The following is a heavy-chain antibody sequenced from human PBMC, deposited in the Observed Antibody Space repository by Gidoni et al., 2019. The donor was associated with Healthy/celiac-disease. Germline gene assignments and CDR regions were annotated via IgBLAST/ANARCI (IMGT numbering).Heavy chain of an antibody. CDR1: GFNFSSYA. CDR2: SSGSGGST. Sequence: EVQLLESVGGLLQPGGSLRLSCAAYGFNFSSYAMRWVRQAPGKGVEWVSASSGSGGSTYYADSGKGRFTNSRDNSKNTLYLQMNSLRAEDTAVYYCAKISLGGSCLYYWGQGTLVTVSS. J-gene: IGHJ4*02. CDR3: AKISLGGSCLYY. V-gene: IGHV3-23*01. D-gene: IGHD2-15*01.